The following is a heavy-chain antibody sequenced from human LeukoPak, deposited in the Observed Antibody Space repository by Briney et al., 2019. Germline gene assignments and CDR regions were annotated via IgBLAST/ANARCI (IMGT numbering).Heavy chain of an antibody. V-gene: IGHV4-59*08. CDR3: ARRSKLGYYFDS. Sequence: SETLSLTCTVSGSSINNNFWTWIRQPPGKGLEWIGYIYSSGSANYNPSLKSRVIISGDMSRNQISLRLTSVTAADTAVYSCARRSKLGYYFDSWGQGILVTVSS. CDR1: GSSINNNF. CDR2: IYSSGSA. J-gene: IGHJ4*02. D-gene: IGHD3-16*01.